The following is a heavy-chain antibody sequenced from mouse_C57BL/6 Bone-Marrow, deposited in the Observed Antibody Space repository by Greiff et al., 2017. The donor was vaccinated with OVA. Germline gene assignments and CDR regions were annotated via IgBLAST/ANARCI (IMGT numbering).Heavy chain of an antibody. CDR1: GYTFTDYE. J-gene: IGHJ2*01. Sequence: VQLQQSGAELVRPGASVTLSCKASGYTFTDYEMHWVKQTPVHGLEWIGAIDPETGGTAYNQKFKGKAILTADKSSSTAYMELRSLTSEDSAVYYCTRTAQATFYYFDYWGQGTTLTVSS. D-gene: IGHD3-2*02. V-gene: IGHV1-15*01. CDR3: TRTAQATFYYFDY. CDR2: IDPETGGT.